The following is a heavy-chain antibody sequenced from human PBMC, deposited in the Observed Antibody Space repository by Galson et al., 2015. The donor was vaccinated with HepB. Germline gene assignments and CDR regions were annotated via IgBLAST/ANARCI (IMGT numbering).Heavy chain of an antibody. CDR1: GFTLTNAW. CDR2: IKSRYNGGTI. V-gene: IGHV3-15*07. Sequence: SLRLSCAGSGFTLTNAWMNWVRQAPGKGLEWVGRIKSRYNGGTIEYAAPVKGRFTIPRDDSKNTVYLQMTSLKTEDTALYYCATGDYGTTGLDYWGQGTLVTVSS. J-gene: IGHJ4*02. CDR3: ATGDYGTTGLDY. D-gene: IGHD4/OR15-4a*01.